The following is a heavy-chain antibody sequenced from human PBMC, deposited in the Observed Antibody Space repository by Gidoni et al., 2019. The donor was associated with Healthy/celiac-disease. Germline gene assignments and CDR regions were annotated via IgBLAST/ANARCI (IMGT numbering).Heavy chain of an antibody. CDR2: ISSSSSYI. D-gene: IGHD2-15*01. V-gene: IGHV3-21*01. J-gene: IGHJ3*02. CDR1: EFTFGSYS. Sequence: EVQLVESGEGLVKPGGSLSLSCAASEFTFGSYSMNWVRQAPGKGLGWVSSISSSSSYIYYADSVKGRFTISRDNAKNSLYLQMNSLRAEDTAVYYCARDPHSVAAPLDAFDIWGQGTMVTVSS. CDR3: ARDPHSVAAPLDAFDI.